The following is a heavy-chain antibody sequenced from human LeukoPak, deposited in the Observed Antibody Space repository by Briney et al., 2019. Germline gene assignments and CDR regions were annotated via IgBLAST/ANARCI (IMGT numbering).Heavy chain of an antibody. CDR3: ATESSGWYGEVDY. V-gene: IGHV3-48*04. Sequence: GGSLRLSCAASGFTFSSYSMNWVRQAPGKGLEWVSYISSSSSTIYYADSVKGRFTISRDNAKNSLYLQMNSLRAEDTAVYYCATESSGWYGEVDYWGQGTLVTVSS. CDR2: ISSSSSTI. J-gene: IGHJ4*02. CDR1: GFTFSSYS. D-gene: IGHD6-19*01.